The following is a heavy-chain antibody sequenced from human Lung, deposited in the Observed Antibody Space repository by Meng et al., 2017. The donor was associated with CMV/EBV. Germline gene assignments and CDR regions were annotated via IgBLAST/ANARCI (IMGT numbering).Heavy chain of an antibody. J-gene: IGHJ5*01. CDR2: IDGTGRT. D-gene: IGHD1-7*01. Sequence: SETLSLXXAVYGGSFSGSYWHWIRQPPGMGLEWIGEIDGTGRTKYSPSLNSRVTILLDTSKKQFSLELSSVTAADTAVYYCARLTGTVYVHWFDSWAREXWSPSPQ. V-gene: IGHV4-34*01. CDR1: GGSFSGSY. CDR3: ARLTGTVYVHWFDS.